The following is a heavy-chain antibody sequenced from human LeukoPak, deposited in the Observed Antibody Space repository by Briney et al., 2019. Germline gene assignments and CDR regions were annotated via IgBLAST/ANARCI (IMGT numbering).Heavy chain of an antibody. Sequence: PGGSLRLSCAASGFTFSSYWMHWVRQAPGKGLVWVSRINSDGSSTIYADSVKGRFTFSRDNAKNTVYLQMNSLRAEDTAVYYCARDGGDRRLGAFDIWGQGTMVTVPS. CDR3: ARDGGDRRLGAFDI. CDR2: INSDGSST. J-gene: IGHJ3*02. V-gene: IGHV3-74*01. CDR1: GFTFSSYW. D-gene: IGHD3-16*01.